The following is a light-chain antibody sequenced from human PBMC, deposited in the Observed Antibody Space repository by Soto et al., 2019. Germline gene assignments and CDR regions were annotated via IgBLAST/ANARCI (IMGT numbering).Light chain of an antibody. Sequence: ENVLTQSPATLSLSPGEGATLSCRASQSINTYLAWYQQKPGQAPRLLIYGASTRATGIPARFSGSGSGTEFTLTISSLQSEDFAIYYCQQYNNWITFGQGTKVDIK. CDR2: GAS. J-gene: IGKJ1*01. CDR1: QSINTY. CDR3: QQYNNWIT. V-gene: IGKV3-15*01.